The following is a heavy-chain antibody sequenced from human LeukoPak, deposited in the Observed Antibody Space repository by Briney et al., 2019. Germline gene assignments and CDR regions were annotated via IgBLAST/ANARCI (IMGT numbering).Heavy chain of an antibody. Sequence: SVKVSCKASGGTFSSYAISWVRQAPGQGLEWMGGIMSMFGTAKYAQKFQGRVTITADESTSTAYMELSSLRSEDTAVYYCARGREIPAIGLDYWGQGTLVTVSP. CDR3: ARGREIPAIGLDY. CDR1: GGTFSSYA. V-gene: IGHV1-69*13. CDR2: IMSMFGTA. D-gene: IGHD2-2*02. J-gene: IGHJ4*02.